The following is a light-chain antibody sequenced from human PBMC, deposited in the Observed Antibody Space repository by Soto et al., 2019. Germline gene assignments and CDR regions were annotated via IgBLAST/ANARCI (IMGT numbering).Light chain of an antibody. Sequence: DMPMTQSPSTLSAPIGDRVTITCRASQTISSWLAWYQQKPGKAPKLLIYKASSLESGVPSRFSGSGSGTEFALTIRRLQPDDFVTYYCQQYNTYSTFGQATRLEIK. CDR2: KAS. CDR3: QQYNTYST. J-gene: IGKJ5*01. V-gene: IGKV1-5*03. CDR1: QTISSW.